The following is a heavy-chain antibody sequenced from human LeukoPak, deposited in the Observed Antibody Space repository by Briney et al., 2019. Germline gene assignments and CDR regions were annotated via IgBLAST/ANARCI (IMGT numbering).Heavy chain of an antibody. Sequence: ASVKVSCKASRYTFSNYFMHWVRQTPGQGLEWMGIISPSGDSTSYAQKFQDRVTMARDTSTSTVYMEVSSLMSDDTGVYYCVRADDQRFDLGGQGTLVTVSA. CDR2: ISPSGDST. CDR3: VRADDQRFDL. J-gene: IGHJ4*02. V-gene: IGHV1-46*01. D-gene: IGHD1-1*01. CDR1: RYTFSNYF.